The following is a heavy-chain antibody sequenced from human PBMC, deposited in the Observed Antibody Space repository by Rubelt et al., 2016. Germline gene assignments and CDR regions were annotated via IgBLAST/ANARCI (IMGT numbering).Heavy chain of an antibody. CDR3: ARCRRAGGAVAGTWDY. D-gene: IGHD6-19*01. CDR2: ISAYNGHT. CDR1: GYTFTSYG. J-gene: IGHJ4*02. V-gene: IGHV1-18*01. Sequence: QVQLVQSGAEVKKPGASVKVSCKASGYTFTSYGISWVRPAPGQGLAWMGWISAYNGHTNYAQKPQGGVTMTTDTSASTAYMELRSLGSDDTAVYYCARCRRAGGAVAGTWDYWGQGTLVTVSS.